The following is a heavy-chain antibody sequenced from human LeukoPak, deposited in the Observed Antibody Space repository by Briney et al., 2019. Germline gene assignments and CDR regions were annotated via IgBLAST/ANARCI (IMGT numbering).Heavy chain of an antibody. J-gene: IGHJ4*02. CDR3: AKGTGD. V-gene: IGHV3-9*01. D-gene: IGHD3-10*01. CDR1: GFTFDDYA. CDR2: ISWNSGSI. Sequence: GRSLRPSCAASGFTFDDYAMHWVRQAPGKGLEWVSGISWNSGSIGYADSVKGRFTISRDNAKNSLYLQMNSLRAEDTALYYCAKGTGDWGQGTLVTVSS.